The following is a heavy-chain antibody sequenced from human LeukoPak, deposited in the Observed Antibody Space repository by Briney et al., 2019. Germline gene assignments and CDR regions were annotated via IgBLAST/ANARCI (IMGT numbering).Heavy chain of an antibody. CDR1: GFTFGTYS. CDR2: ISSGGGNI. CDR3: ARDDSGSLTDF. Sequence: KPGGSLRLSCAGSGFTFGTYSMNWVRQAPGKGLEWVSSISSGGGNIHYADSLKGRFTISRDNAKNSLYLQMNSLRAEDTAVYYCARDDSGSLTDFWGRGTLVTVSS. D-gene: IGHD2-15*01. J-gene: IGHJ4*02. V-gene: IGHV3-21*01.